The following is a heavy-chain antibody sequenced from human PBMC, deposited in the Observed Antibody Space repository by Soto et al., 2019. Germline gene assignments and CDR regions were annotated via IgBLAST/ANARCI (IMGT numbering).Heavy chain of an antibody. CDR2: VYYTGTT. Sequence: QVQLQESGPGLVKASQTLSVTCTVSCDSINRGGYYWIWIRQFPGKGLEWIGSVYYTGTTSYNPSLESRAAISVDTSMRHFSLKLSSVTDADTAVYYCARGGVVVTALRFDYWGQGTLVTVSS. CDR3: ARGGVVVTALRFDY. J-gene: IGHJ4*02. D-gene: IGHD2-21*02. V-gene: IGHV4-31*03. CDR1: CDSINRGGYY.